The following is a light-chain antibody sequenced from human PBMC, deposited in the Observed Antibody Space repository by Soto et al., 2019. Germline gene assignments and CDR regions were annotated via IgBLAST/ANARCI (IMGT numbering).Light chain of an antibody. CDR1: QTISSW. CDR3: QQYNSYSSWT. Sequence: DIQMTHSPSSLSASVVDRFTITCLASQTISSWLAWYQQKPGKAPKLLIYKASSLESGVPSRFSGSGSGTEFTLTISSLQPDDFATYYCQQYNSYSSWTFGQGTKVDI. V-gene: IGKV1-5*03. J-gene: IGKJ1*01. CDR2: KAS.